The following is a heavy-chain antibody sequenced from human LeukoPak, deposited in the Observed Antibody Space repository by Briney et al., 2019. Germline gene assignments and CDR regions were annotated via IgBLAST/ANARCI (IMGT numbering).Heavy chain of an antibody. CDR3: ASPYYYASGSFGV. CDR2: IYSGGGT. J-gene: IGHJ4*02. Sequence: PGGSLRLSCAASGFTVSSNYISWVRQAPGKGLEWVSVIYSGGGTNYADSVKGRFTISRDNSENTLYLQMNSLRAEDTAVYYCASPYYYASGSFGVWGQGTLVTVSS. CDR1: GFTVSSNY. D-gene: IGHD3-10*01. V-gene: IGHV3-53*01.